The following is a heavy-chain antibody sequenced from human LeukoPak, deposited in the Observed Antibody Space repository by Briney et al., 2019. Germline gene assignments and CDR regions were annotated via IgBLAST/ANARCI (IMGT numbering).Heavy chain of an antibody. V-gene: IGHV3-23*01. CDR3: AIIPLYGYYDILTGYSPGQEGLVETDY. CDR2: ISGSGGST. J-gene: IGHJ4*02. CDR1: GFTFSSYA. D-gene: IGHD3-9*01. Sequence: GGSLRLSCAASGFTFSSYAMSWVRQAPGKGLEWVSAISGSGGSTYYADSVKGRFTISRDNSKNTLYLQMNSLRAEDTPVYYCAIIPLYGYYDILTGYSPGQEGLVETDYWGQGTLVTVYS.